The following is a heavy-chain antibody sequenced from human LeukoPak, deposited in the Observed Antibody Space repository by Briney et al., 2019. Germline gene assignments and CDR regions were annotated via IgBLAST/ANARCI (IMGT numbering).Heavy chain of an antibody. D-gene: IGHD6-19*01. V-gene: IGHV3-15*01. Sequence: PGGSLRLSCAASGFTFKHAWMSWERQAPGKGLEWVGRIKSKSDGGATDYAAPVKGRFTISRDDSKNTLSLQMNSLETEDTAVNYCVTEQQWLGWGRGTLVTVPS. CDR2: IKSKSDGGAT. CDR3: VTEQQWLG. CDR1: GFTFKHAW. J-gene: IGHJ4*02.